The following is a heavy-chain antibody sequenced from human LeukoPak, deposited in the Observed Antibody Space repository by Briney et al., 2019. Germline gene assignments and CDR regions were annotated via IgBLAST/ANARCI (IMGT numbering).Heavy chain of an antibody. Sequence: GGSLRLSCVASGFTFSSYAMSWVRQAPGKGLEWVSAISGSGGSTYYADSVKGRFTISRDNSKNTLYLQMNSLRAEDTAVYYCARDIDYYDSSGSFDYLGQGTLVTVSS. CDR3: ARDIDYYDSSGSFDY. CDR1: GFTFSSYA. CDR2: ISGSGGST. D-gene: IGHD3-22*01. J-gene: IGHJ4*02. V-gene: IGHV3-23*01.